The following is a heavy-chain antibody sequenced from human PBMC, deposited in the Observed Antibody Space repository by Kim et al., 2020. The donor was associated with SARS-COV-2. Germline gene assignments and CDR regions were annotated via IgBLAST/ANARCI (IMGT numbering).Heavy chain of an antibody. D-gene: IGHD4-17*01. CDR2: IWYDGSNK. CDR3: ARAPVGDYGMDV. V-gene: IGHV3-33*01. J-gene: IGHJ6*02. Sequence: GGSLRLSCAASGFTFSSYGMHWVRQAPGKGLEWVAVIWYDGSNKYYADSVKGRFTISRDNSKNTLYLQMNSLRAEDTAVYYCARAPVGDYGMDVWGQGTTVTVSS. CDR1: GFTFSSYG.